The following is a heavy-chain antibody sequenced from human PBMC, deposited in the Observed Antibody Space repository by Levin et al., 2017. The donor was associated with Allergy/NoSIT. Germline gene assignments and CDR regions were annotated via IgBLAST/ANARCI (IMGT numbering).Heavy chain of an antibody. CDR3: VKGWGQERRASWFDP. CDR2: ISSDGGST. D-gene: IGHD1-1*01. CDR1: GFTVSSFA. Sequence: GGSLRLSCSASGFTVSSFAIHWVRQAPGKGLEYVSAISSDGGSTYYADSVKGRFTISRDNSKNTLYLQMSSLRPEDTAVYYCVKGWGQERRASWFDPWGQGTLVTVSS. V-gene: IGHV3-64D*08. J-gene: IGHJ5*02.